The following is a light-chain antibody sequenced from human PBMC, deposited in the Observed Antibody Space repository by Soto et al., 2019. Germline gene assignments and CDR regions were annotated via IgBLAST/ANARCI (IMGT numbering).Light chain of an antibody. Sequence: DIQMTQSPSTLSASVGDRVTITCRATQSISSWLAWYQQKPVKAPKLLIYKASSLESGVPSRFSGSGSGTEFTRTIRSLQPDDFASYYCQQYNSYSWTFGQGTKVEIK. V-gene: IGKV1-5*03. CDR3: QQYNSYSWT. J-gene: IGKJ1*01. CDR2: KAS. CDR1: QSISSW.